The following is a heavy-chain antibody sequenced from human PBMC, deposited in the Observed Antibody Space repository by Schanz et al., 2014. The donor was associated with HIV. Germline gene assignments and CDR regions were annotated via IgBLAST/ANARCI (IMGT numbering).Heavy chain of an antibody. Sequence: QVQLVQSGAEVKKPGASVKVSCKASGYTFTGYYMHWVRQAPGQGLEWMGWINPNSGGTNYAQKFQGRVTMTRDTAISTAYMELGRLRSDDTAVYYCARGRYFDWLSFGGGSSVYGLDVWGQGTTVTVSS. CDR2: INPNSGGT. CDR1: GYTFTGYY. D-gene: IGHD3-9*01. V-gene: IGHV1-2*02. J-gene: IGHJ6*02. CDR3: ARGRYFDWLSFGGGSSVYGLDV.